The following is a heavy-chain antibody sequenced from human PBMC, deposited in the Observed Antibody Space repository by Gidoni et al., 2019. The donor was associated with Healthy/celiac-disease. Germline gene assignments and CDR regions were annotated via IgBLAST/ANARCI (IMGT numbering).Heavy chain of an antibody. J-gene: IGHJ4*02. CDR3: ASSGYYYGFAGY. Sequence: EVQLLESGGGLVQPGGSLRLSCAASGFTFSSYAMSWVRQAPGKGLEWVSAISGSGGSTYYADSVKGRFTISRDNSKNTLYLQMNSLRAEDTAVYYCASSGYYYGFAGYWGQGTLVTVSS. CDR2: ISGSGGST. V-gene: IGHV3-23*01. D-gene: IGHD3-22*01. CDR1: GFTFSSYA.